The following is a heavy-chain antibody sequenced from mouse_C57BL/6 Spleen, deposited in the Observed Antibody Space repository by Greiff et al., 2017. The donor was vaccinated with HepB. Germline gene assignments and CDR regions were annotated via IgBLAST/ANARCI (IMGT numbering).Heavy chain of an antibody. D-gene: IGHD1-1*01. Sequence: VQLQQSGTVLARPGASVKMSCKTSGYTFTSYWMHWVKQRPGQGLEWIGAIYPGNSDTSYNQKFKGKAKLTAVTSASTAYMELSSLTNEDSAVYYCTPITTVVEGGFAYWGQGTLVTVSA. J-gene: IGHJ3*01. CDR2: IYPGNSDT. CDR3: TPITTVVEGGFAY. V-gene: IGHV1-5*01. CDR1: GYTFTSYW.